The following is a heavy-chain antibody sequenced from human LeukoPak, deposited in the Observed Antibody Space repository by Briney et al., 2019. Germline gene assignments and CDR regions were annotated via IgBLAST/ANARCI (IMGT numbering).Heavy chain of an antibody. J-gene: IGHJ4*02. CDR1: GFTFNNYW. D-gene: IGHD6-13*01. Sequence: GGSLRLSCAASGFTFNNYWMIWVRQAPGGGLQWVANIKQDGSEKSYVDSVKGRFTISRDNAKNSLYLQMNSLRAEDTAVYYCARDGATGYSSSCYLYWGQGTLVTVSS. CDR3: ARDGATGYSSSCYLY. V-gene: IGHV3-7*01. CDR2: IKQDGSEK.